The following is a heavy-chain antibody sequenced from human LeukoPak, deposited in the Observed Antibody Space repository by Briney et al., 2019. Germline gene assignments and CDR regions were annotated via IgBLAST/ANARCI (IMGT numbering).Heavy chain of an antibody. D-gene: IGHD3-10*01. J-gene: IGHJ4*02. CDR3: ARDRAYYGSAFDY. CDR2: ISSNGGST. CDR1: GFTFSSYA. V-gene: IGHV3-64*01. Sequence: GGSLRLSCAAPGFTFSSYAMHWVRHAPGKGLEYVSAISSNGGSTYYANSVKGRFTISRDNSKNTLYLQMGSLRAEDMAVYYCARDRAYYGSAFDYWGQGTLVTVSS.